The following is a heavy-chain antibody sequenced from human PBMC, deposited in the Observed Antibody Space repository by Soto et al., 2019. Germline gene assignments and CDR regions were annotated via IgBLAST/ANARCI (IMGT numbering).Heavy chain of an antibody. J-gene: IGHJ6*02. CDR1: GDTFTGYC. V-gene: IGHV1-2*02. D-gene: IGHD2-15*01. CDR2: INPNSGGT. Sequence: CKGSGDTFTGYCMHWVRQAPGQGLEWMGWINPNSGGTNYAQKFRGRVTMPRDPSISTAYMELSRLRSDDTAVYYCASVTLLVDTDDYFYYVMDGWGQASKFTFSS. CDR3: ASVTLLVDTDDYFYYVMDG.